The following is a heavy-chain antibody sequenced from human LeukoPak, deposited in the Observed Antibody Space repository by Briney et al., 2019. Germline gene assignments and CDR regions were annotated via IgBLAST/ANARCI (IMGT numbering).Heavy chain of an antibody. CDR3: AKDQGLAGYFDY. Sequence: GGSLRLSCAASGFTFSSYAMSWVRQAPGKGLEWVSAISGSGGSTYYTDSVKGRFTISRDNSKNTLYLQMNSLRAEDTAVYYCAKDQGLAGYFDYWGQGTLVTVSS. CDR1: GFTFSSYA. V-gene: IGHV3-23*01. J-gene: IGHJ4*02. D-gene: IGHD6-6*01. CDR2: ISGSGGST.